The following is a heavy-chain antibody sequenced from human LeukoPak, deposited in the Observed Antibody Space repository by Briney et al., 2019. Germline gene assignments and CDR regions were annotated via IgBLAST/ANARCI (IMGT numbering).Heavy chain of an antibody. Sequence: SVKVSCKASGYTFTSYGITWVRQAPGQGLEWMGGIIPIFGKAKYAQKVQGRVTMSTDESTSTAYMELSSLRSEDTAVYYCAREGGITVFGVAQPGGAFDIWGQGTMVTVSS. CDR2: IIPIFGKA. V-gene: IGHV1-69*05. CDR3: AREGGITVFGVAQPGGAFDI. CDR1: GYTFTSYG. J-gene: IGHJ3*02. D-gene: IGHD3-3*01.